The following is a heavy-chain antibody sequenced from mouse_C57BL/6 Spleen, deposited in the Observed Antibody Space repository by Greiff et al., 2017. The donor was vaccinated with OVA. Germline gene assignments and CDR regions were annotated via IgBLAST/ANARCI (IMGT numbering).Heavy chain of an antibody. CDR3: ARRDGSSYLAWFAY. Sequence: VKLMESGAELARPGASVKLSCKASGYTFTSYGISWVKQRTGQGLEWIGEIYPRSGNTYYNEKFKGKATLTADKSSSTAYMELRSLTSEDSAVYFCARRDGSSYLAWFAYWGQGTLVTVSA. D-gene: IGHD1-1*01. J-gene: IGHJ3*01. CDR1: GYTFTSYG. V-gene: IGHV1-81*01. CDR2: IYPRSGNT.